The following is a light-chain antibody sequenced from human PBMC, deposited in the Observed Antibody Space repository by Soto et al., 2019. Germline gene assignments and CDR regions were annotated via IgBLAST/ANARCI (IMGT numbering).Light chain of an antibody. J-gene: IGKJ1*01. CDR1: QGIVRW. Sequence: DIQMTQSPPTLSASVGDIVTITCRASQGIVRWLAWYQQKPGKAPKLLIYDASSLESGVPSRFSGSGAGTEFTLTISSLQPDDFATYYCQHYYGFSRTFGQGTKVDIK. V-gene: IGKV1-5*01. CDR3: QHYYGFSRT. CDR2: DAS.